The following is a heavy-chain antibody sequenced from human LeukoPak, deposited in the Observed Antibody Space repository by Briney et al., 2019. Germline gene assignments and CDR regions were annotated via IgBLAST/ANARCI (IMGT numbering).Heavy chain of an antibody. Sequence: ASVKVSCKASGFTFTHHYMHWVRQAPGQGLEWMGWINGKRGDTNYAQNFQDRVTMTRDTSTSTVYMELSRLTVDDTAVYYCARDHDWGVDYWGQGTLVTVSS. CDR3: ARDHDWGVDY. CDR2: INGKRGDT. J-gene: IGHJ4*02. CDR1: GFTFTHHY. V-gene: IGHV1-2*02. D-gene: IGHD7-27*01.